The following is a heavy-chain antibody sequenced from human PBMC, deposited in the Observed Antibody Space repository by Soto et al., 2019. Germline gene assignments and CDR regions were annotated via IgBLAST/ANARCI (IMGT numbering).Heavy chain of an antibody. Sequence: ASVKVSCKASGYTFTGYYMHWVRQAPGQGLEWMGWINPNSGGTNYAQKFQGWVTMTRDTSISTAYMELSRLRSDDTAVYYCARGAILTGYYSVKHFDYWGQGTLVTVSS. V-gene: IGHV1-2*04. CDR2: INPNSGGT. D-gene: IGHD3-9*01. CDR3: ARGAILTGYYSVKHFDY. CDR1: GYTFTGYY. J-gene: IGHJ4*02.